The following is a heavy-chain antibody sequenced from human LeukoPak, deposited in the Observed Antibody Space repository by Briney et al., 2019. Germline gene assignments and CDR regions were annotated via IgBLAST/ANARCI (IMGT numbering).Heavy chain of an antibody. CDR3: AKDLGYCSSTSCSYGMDV. V-gene: IGHV3-23*01. Sequence: GAPLRLSCAASGFTFSSYAMSWGRQAPGKWRELVSAISGSGDSTYYADSVKGRFTIPRDNSKNTLYLQMNSLRAEDTAVYYCAKDLGYCSSTSCSYGMDVWGQGTTVTVSS. CDR1: GFTFSSYA. J-gene: IGHJ6*02. CDR2: ISGSGDST. D-gene: IGHD2-2*03.